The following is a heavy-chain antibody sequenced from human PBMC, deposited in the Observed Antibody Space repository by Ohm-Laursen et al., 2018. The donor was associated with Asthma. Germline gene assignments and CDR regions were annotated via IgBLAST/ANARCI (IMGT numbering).Heavy chain of an antibody. D-gene: IGHD3-10*01. CDR2: ISGSGGST. Sequence: SLRLSCTASGFTFSSYAMSWVRQAPGKGLEWVSAISGSGGSTYYADSVKGRFTISRDNSKNTLYLQMNSLRAEDTAVYYCAKAGGSGSYYSYVYYYGMDVWGQGTTVTVSS. CDR3: AKAGGSGSYYSYVYYYGMDV. J-gene: IGHJ6*02. CDR1: GFTFSSYA. V-gene: IGHV3-23*01.